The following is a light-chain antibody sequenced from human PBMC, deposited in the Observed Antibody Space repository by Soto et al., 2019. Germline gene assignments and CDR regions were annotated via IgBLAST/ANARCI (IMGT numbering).Light chain of an antibody. V-gene: IGKV1-5*03. Sequence: DIQGAQSAGTLSACVGDRVSMACRASQSISSRLAWYQQKPGKAPNLLIYTASTLQSGVPSRFSGSGSGTEFTLTITSLPPDDFATYYCQQYNFYPLAFGGGTKVDIK. CDR3: QQYNFYPLA. J-gene: IGKJ4*02. CDR1: QSISSR. CDR2: TAS.